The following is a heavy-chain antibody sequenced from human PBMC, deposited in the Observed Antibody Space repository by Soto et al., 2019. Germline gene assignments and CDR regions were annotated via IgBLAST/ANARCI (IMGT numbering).Heavy chain of an antibody. D-gene: IGHD5-12*01. CDR3: ASHVEMATIGYYYYYGMDV. CDR2: ISSSSSYI. CDR1: GFTFSSYS. V-gene: IGHV3-21*01. J-gene: IGHJ6*02. Sequence: GGSLRLSCAASGFTFSSYSMNWVRQAPGKGLEWVSSISSSSSYIYYADSVKGRFTISRDNAKNSLYLQMNSLRAEDAAVYYCASHVEMATIGYYYYYGMDVWGQGTTVTVSS.